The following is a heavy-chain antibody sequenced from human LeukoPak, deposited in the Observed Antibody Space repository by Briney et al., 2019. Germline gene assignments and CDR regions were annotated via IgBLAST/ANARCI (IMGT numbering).Heavy chain of an antibody. Sequence: GGSLRLSCAASGFTFSSYGMSSVRQAPGKGLEWVSAISGSGGSTYYADSVKGRFTISRDNFKNTLYLQMNSLRAEDTAVYYCAKENVSSSWYWDYYYYYYMDVWGKGTTVTISS. CDR2: ISGSGGST. V-gene: IGHV3-23*01. J-gene: IGHJ6*03. CDR1: GFTFSSYG. D-gene: IGHD6-13*01. CDR3: AKENVSSSWYWDYYYYYYMDV.